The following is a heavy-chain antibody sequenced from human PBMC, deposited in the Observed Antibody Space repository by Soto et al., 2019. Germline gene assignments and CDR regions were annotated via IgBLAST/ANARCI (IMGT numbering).Heavy chain of an antibody. D-gene: IGHD3-10*01. CDR3: AREFGYYFDY. J-gene: IGHJ4*02. V-gene: IGHV4-30-2*01. Sequence: SETLSLTCAVSGGSISSGGYSWSWIRQPPGKGLEWIGYIYHGGNSYYNPSLKSRVTISIDSSQNQFSLKLSFVTAADTAVYYCAREFGYYFDYWGQGTLVTVSS. CDR2: IYHGGNS. CDR1: GGSISSGGYS.